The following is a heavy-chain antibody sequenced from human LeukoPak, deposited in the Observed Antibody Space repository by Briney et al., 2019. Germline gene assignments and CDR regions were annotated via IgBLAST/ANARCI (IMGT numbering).Heavy chain of an antibody. V-gene: IGHV3-21*01. CDR3: ASHSIGYCSGGSCYSF. CDR1: GFTVSSNY. J-gene: IGHJ4*02. CDR2: ISSSSSYI. D-gene: IGHD2-15*01. Sequence: PGGSLRLSCPGSGFTVSSNYMSWVRQAPGKGLEWVSSISSSSSYIYYADSVKGRFTISRDNAKNSLYLQMNSLRAEDTAVYYCASHSIGYCSGGSCYSFWGQGTLVTVSS.